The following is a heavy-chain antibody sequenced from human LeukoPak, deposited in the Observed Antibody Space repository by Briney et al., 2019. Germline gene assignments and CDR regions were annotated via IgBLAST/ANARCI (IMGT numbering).Heavy chain of an antibody. J-gene: IGHJ2*01. CDR2: IYSGGSA. Sequence: GGSLRLSCAASGFTVSSNYMSWVRQAPGKGLEWVSVIYSGGSAYYADSVKGRFTISRDNSRNTLYLQMNSLRAEDTAVYYCARMRDWYFDLWGRGTLVTVSS. CDR1: GFTVSSNY. CDR3: ARMRDWYFDL. V-gene: IGHV3-66*01.